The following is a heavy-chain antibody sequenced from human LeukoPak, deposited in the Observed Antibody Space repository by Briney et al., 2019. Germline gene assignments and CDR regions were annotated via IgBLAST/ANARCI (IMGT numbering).Heavy chain of an antibody. D-gene: IGHD3-10*01. CDR1: GYTFTSYD. V-gene: IGHV1-8*01. CDR2: MNPNSSNT. Sequence: ASVKVSCKASGYTFTSYDINWVRQATGQGLEWVGWMNPNSSNTGYAQKFQGRVTMTRNTSISTAYMELSSLRSEDTAVYYCARGRSHRYYYGSGSYLVGYWGQGTLVTVSS. CDR3: ARGRSHRYYYGSGSYLVGY. J-gene: IGHJ4*02.